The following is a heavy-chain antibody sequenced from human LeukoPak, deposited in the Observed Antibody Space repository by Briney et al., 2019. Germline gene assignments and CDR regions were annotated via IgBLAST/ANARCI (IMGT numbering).Heavy chain of an antibody. CDR3: AKDWKGYFDRLSPYYDYYYGMDV. J-gene: IGHJ6*02. D-gene: IGHD3-9*01. V-gene: IGHV3-30*18. CDR2: ISYDGSNK. CDR1: GFTFTNYG. Sequence: PGGSLRLSCAASGFTFTNYGMHWVRQAPGKGLEWLAVISYDGSNKYYADSVKGRFTISRDNSENTLDLQMNSLSTEDTAVYFCAKDWKGYFDRLSPYYDYYYGMDVWGQGTTVTVSS.